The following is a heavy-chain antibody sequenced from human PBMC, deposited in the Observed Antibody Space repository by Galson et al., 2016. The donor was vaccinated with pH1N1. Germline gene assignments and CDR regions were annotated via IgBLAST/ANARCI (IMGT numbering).Heavy chain of an antibody. D-gene: IGHD1-14*01. CDR3: ARVNHYYYYGMDV. CDR1: GFTFSSYA. V-gene: IGHV3-23*01. CDR2: ISGSGGST. Sequence: SLRLSCAASGFTFSSYAMSWVRQAPGKGLEWVSAISGSGGSTYYADSVKGRFTISRDNSKNSLYLQMNSQRAEDTAVYYCARVNHYYYYGMDVWGQGTPATVSS. J-gene: IGHJ6*02.